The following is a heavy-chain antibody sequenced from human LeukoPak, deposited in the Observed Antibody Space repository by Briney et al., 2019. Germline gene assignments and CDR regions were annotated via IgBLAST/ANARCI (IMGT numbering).Heavy chain of an antibody. CDR1: GYTFTSYG. D-gene: IGHD3-3*01. CDR3: ARDFFYDFWSGYSTDYYYYGMDV. Sequence: ASVKVSCKASGYTFTSYGISWVRQAPGQGLEWMGWISAYNGNTNYAQKLQGRVTMTTDTSTSTAYMELRSLRSDDTAVYYCARDFFYDFWSGYSTDYYYYGMDVWGQGTTVTVS. V-gene: IGHV1-18*01. J-gene: IGHJ6*02. CDR2: ISAYNGNT.